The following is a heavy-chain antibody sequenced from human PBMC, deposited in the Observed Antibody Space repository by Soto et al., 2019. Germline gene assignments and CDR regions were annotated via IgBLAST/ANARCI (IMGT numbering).Heavy chain of an antibody. CDR3: ARDRYLYGGAYYYYGMDV. D-gene: IGHD4-17*01. Sequence: PXGCLRLSCAASGFTVSSYAMHWVRQAPGKGLEWVAVISYDGSNKYYADSVKGRFTISRDNSKNTLYLQMNSLRAEDTAVYYCARDRYLYGGAYYYYGMDVWGQGTTVTVSS. CDR1: GFTVSSYA. V-gene: IGHV3-30-3*01. CDR2: ISYDGSNK. J-gene: IGHJ6*02.